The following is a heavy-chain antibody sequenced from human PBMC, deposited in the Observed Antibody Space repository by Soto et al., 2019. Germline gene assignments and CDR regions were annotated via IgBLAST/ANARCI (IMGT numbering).Heavy chain of an antibody. CDR3: ARDSRTPSGGMDV. J-gene: IGHJ6*02. CDR1: GGSISSGDYH. Sequence: QVQLQESGPGLVKPSQTLSLTCTVAGGSISSGDYHWTWIRQFPGKGLEWLGAIYYSASTYYNPSLVSRLTISVDTSKNKFSLKLTSVTAADTAVYYCARDSRTPSGGMDVWGQGTTVTVSS. V-gene: IGHV4-30-4*01. CDR2: IYYSAST.